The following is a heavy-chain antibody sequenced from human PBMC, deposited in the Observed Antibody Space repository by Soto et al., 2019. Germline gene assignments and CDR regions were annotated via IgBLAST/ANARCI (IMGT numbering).Heavy chain of an antibody. V-gene: IGHV3-21*01. CDR1: GFTFSSYS. J-gene: IGHJ3*02. Sequence: GGSLRLSCAASGFTFSSYSMNWVRQAPGKGLEWVSSISSSSSYIYYADSVKGRFTISRDNAKNSLYLQMNSLRAEDTGVYYCARDLLGTGHRDDAFDIWGQGTMVTVSS. D-gene: IGHD2-8*02. CDR2: ISSSSSYI. CDR3: ARDLLGTGHRDDAFDI.